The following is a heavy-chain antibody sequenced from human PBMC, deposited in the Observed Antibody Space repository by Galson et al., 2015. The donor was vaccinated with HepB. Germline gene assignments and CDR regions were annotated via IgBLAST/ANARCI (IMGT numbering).Heavy chain of an antibody. CDR2: INPNSGGT. J-gene: IGHJ5*02. CDR3: ARAPPPYCSSTSCYAGWFDP. V-gene: IGHV1-2*02. Sequence: SVKVSCKASGYTFTGYYMHWVRQAPGQGLEWMGWINPNSGGTNYAQKFQGRVTMTRDTPISTAYMELSRLRSDDTAVYYCARAPPPYCSSTSCYAGWFDPWGQGTLVTVSS. D-gene: IGHD2-2*01. CDR1: GYTFTGYY.